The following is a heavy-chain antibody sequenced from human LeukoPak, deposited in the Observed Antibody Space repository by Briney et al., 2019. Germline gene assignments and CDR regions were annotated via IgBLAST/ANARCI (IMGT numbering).Heavy chain of an antibody. CDR3: ALTPAAFHI. Sequence: GGSLRLSCAASGFTFSNYGMHWIRQAPGKGLEWVAFIRFDETYKYYTDSVTGRFTISRDTSKSTVYLQMNSLRAGDTAVYYCALTPAAFHIWGQETMVTVSS. V-gene: IGHV3-30*02. J-gene: IGHJ3*02. CDR2: IRFDETYK. CDR1: GFTFSNYG.